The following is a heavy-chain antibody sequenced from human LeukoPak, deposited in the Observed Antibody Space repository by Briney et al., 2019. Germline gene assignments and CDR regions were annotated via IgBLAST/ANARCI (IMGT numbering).Heavy chain of an antibody. CDR3: ARENQGEYYYDSSGYYSLDV. CDR2: INPSGGST. V-gene: IGHV1-46*01. CDR1: GYTFTSYY. J-gene: IGHJ6*04. Sequence: ASVKVSCKASGYTFTSYYMHWVRQAPGQGLEWMGIINPSGGSTSYAQKFQGRVTMTRDMSTSTVYMELSSLRSEDTAVYYCARENQGEYYYDSSGYYSLDVWGKGTTVTVSS. D-gene: IGHD3-22*01.